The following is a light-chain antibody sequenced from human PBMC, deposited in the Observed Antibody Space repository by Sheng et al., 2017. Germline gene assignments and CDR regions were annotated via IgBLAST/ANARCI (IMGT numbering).Light chain of an antibody. CDR2: GAS. J-gene: IGKJ2*01. Sequence: PGEGATLSCRASQNVSSYLAWYQQKPGQAPRLLIYGASSRATGIPDRFSGSGSGTDFTLTISRLEPEDFAMYYCQQYGDTPYTFGQG. CDR3: QQYGDTPYT. CDR1: QNVSSY. V-gene: IGKV3-20*01.